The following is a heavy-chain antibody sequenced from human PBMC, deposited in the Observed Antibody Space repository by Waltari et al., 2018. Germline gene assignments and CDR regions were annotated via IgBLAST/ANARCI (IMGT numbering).Heavy chain of an antibody. Sequence: EVQLVESGGGLVQPGGSLRLSCAASGFTFRSRWMSWVRQAPVKGLEWVANRKEDGSEKYYVDSVKGRFTISRDNAENSLYLQMNSLRAEDTAIYYCTSLMRETKDYDYWGQGTLVTVSS. D-gene: IGHD1-7*01. CDR3: TSLMRETKDYDY. V-gene: IGHV3-7*01. CDR1: GFTFRSRW. CDR2: RKEDGSEK. J-gene: IGHJ4*02.